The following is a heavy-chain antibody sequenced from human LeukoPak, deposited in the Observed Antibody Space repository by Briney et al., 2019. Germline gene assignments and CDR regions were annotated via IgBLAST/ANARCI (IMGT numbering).Heavy chain of an antibody. Sequence: ASVKVSCKASGYTFTSYGISWVRQAPRQGLEWMGWISAYNGNTNYAQKLQGRVTMTTDTSTSTAYMELRSLRSDDTAVYYCARDPTYYYDSSGPSSVRWFDPWGQGTLVTVSS. D-gene: IGHD3-22*01. V-gene: IGHV1-18*01. J-gene: IGHJ5*02. CDR2: ISAYNGNT. CDR1: GYTFTSYG. CDR3: ARDPTYYYDSSGPSSVRWFDP.